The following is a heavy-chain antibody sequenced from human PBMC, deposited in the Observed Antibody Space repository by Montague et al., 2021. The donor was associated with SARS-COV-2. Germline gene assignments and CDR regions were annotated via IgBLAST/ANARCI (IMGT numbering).Heavy chain of an antibody. V-gene: IGHV4-61*03. J-gene: IGHJ5*02. Sequence: SETLSLTCSVSGVSVSSNNYYWTWIRRPPGKGLEWIGYIYFNGNTILXPSLKGRVTTSIDTSKNHFSLRLTSVTPADTAVYYCAREVVVVKTNWLDTWGQGTLVTVSS. CDR2: IYFNGNT. D-gene: IGHD2-15*01. CDR1: GVSVSSNNYY. CDR3: AREVVVVKTNWLDT.